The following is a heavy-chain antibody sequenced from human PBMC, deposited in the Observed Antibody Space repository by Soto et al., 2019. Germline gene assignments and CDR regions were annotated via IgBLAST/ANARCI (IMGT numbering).Heavy chain of an antibody. D-gene: IGHD6-13*01. V-gene: IGHV4-34*01. CDR2: IDTSGSI. CDR1: GGSFSCYY. CDR3: ATGGGAAPGT. J-gene: IGHJ4*02. Sequence: SETLSLTCAVYGGSFSCYYWRWIRQTPGKGLEWIGEIDTSGSIKYNPSLESRVSISLDTSRNQFSLKLSSVTAADSAVFYCATGGGAAPGTWGQGTLVTVSS.